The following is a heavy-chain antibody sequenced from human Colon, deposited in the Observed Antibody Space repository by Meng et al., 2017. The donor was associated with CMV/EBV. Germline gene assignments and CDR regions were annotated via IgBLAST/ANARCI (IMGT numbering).Heavy chain of an antibody. V-gene: IGHV3-23*01. J-gene: IGHJ4*02. D-gene: IGHD2-2*01. Sequence: RQAPGKGLEWVSAISGSGGSTYYADSVKGRFTISRDNSKNTLYLQMNSLRAEDTAVYYCALSGEYCSSTSCYLYNVFRPNYKYYFDYWGQGTLVTVSS. CDR3: ALSGEYCSSTSCYLYNVFRPNYKYYFDY. CDR2: ISGSGGST.